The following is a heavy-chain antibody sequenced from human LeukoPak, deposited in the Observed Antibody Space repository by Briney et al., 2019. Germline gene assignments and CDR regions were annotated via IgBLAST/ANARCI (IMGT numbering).Heavy chain of an antibody. CDR3: ARVIVSGYYDAFDM. Sequence: PGGSLRLSCSAAGFTVSSNYMSWVRQAPGKGREWVSIIDSGGSTYYADSVKGRFTISRDNSKNTLWLQMNSLRAEDTAVYHCARVIVSGYYDAFDMWGQGTMVTVSS. CDR2: IDSGGST. V-gene: IGHV3-53*01. D-gene: IGHD3-3*01. CDR1: GFTVSSNY. J-gene: IGHJ3*02.